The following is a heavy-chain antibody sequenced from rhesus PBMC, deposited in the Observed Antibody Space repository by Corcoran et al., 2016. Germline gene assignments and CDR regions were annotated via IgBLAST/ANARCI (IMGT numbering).Heavy chain of an antibody. CDR1: GGSFSGYY. V-gene: IGHV4-165*01. D-gene: IGHD3-16*01. Sequence: QVQLQESGPGVVKPSETLSLTCAVSGGSFSGYYWGWIRQPPGKGMEWYGYISGSSGSTDYNPSLKSGVTISTDTSKNQFSLKLSSVTAADTAVYYCARSWSGSFDYWGQGVLVTVSS. CDR3: ARSWSGSFDY. J-gene: IGHJ4*01. CDR2: ISGSSGST.